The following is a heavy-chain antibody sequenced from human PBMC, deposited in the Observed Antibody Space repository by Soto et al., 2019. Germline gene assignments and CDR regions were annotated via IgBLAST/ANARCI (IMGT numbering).Heavy chain of an antibody. CDR1: GGSFSGYY. J-gene: IGHJ6*01. V-gene: IGHV4-34*01. D-gene: IGHD2-15*01. CDR3: APLSVSLSGPYGIHV. Sequence: SETLSLTCAVYGGSFSGYYWSWIRQPPGKGLEWIGEINHSGSTNYNPSLKSRVTISVDTSKNQFSLKLSSVTAADTAVYYCAPLSVSLSGPYGIHVWGQGTTVTVSS. CDR2: INHSGST.